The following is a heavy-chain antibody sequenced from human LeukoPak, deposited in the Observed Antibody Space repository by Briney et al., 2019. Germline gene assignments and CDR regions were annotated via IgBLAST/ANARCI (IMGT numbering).Heavy chain of an antibody. D-gene: IGHD6-19*01. Sequence: GGSLRLSCAASGFTFDDYAMHWVRHAPGKGLEWVSGISWNSGSIGYADSVKGRFTISRDNAKNSLYLQMNSLRAEDTALYYCAKALAVAGPNPFDYWGQGTLVTVSS. CDR1: GFTFDDYA. CDR3: AKALAVAGPNPFDY. J-gene: IGHJ4*02. V-gene: IGHV3-9*01. CDR2: ISWNSGSI.